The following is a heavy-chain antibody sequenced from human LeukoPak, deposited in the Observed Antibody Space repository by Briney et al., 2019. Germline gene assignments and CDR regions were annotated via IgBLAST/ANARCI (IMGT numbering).Heavy chain of an antibody. J-gene: IGHJ4*02. Sequence: PSGTLSLTCTVSGGSISSSNWWSWVRQPPGKGLEWIGEVYHSGSTNYNPSLKSRVTISVDTSKNQFSLTLSSVTAADTAVYYCARVARCTSCFDVDYWGQGTLATVSS. CDR1: GGSISSSNW. CDR2: VYHSGST. CDR3: ARVARCTSCFDVDY. V-gene: IGHV4-4*02. D-gene: IGHD2-2*01.